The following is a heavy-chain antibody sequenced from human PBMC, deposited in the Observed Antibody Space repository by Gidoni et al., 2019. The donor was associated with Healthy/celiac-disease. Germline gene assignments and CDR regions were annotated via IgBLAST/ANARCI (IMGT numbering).Heavy chain of an antibody. CDR1: GYSFTPYW. CDR2: IYPGDSDT. D-gene: IGHD6-13*01. J-gene: IGHJ4*02. Sequence: EVQLVQSGAEVKQPGESLKISCKASGYSFTPYWIGWVRQMPGRGLEYMGIIYPGDSDTKYSPSFQGQVTISADKSTSTAYLQWSSLKASDSAMYYCARLAYGSSWYQGDFDYWGQGTLVTVSS. V-gene: IGHV5-51*01. CDR3: ARLAYGSSWYQGDFDY.